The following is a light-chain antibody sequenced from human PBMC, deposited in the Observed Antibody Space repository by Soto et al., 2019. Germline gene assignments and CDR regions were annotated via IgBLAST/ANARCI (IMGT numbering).Light chain of an antibody. CDR3: QQYGISPKK. CDR2: GTT. V-gene: IGKV3-20*01. Sequence: EIVLTHSPGTLALSPGERATLSCRASQSVNSLFFGWHQQKPGQAPRLLIYGTTNRAAGIPDRFSGSGSGTDFTLTISRLEPEDSAVYFCQQYGISPKKFGQGTKVDIK. J-gene: IGKJ1*01. CDR1: QSVNSLF.